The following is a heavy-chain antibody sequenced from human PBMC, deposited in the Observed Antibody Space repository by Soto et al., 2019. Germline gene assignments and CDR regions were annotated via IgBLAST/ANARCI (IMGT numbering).Heavy chain of an antibody. Sequence: GGSLRLSCAASGFTFSSYGMHWVRKAPGKGLEWVAVISYDGSNKYYADSVKGRFTISRDNSENTLYLQMNSLRAEDTAVYYCARDDNPMYYDFWSGYYSLGYFDYWGQGTLVTVSS. J-gene: IGHJ4*02. CDR1: GFTFSSYG. D-gene: IGHD3-3*01. CDR3: ARDDNPMYYDFWSGYYSLGYFDY. CDR2: ISYDGSNK. V-gene: IGHV3-30*03.